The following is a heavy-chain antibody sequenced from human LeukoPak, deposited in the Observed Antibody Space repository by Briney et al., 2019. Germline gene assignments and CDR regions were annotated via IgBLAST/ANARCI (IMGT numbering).Heavy chain of an antibody. CDR2: ISSSSSYT. Sequence: GGSLRLSCAASGFTFSSYSMTWVRQAPGKGLEWLSDISSSSSYTNYADSVKGRFTISRDNAKNSLYLQMNSLRAEDTAVYYCAKLGCTGTICYANYWGQGTLVTVSS. D-gene: IGHD2-2*01. CDR1: GFTFSSYS. V-gene: IGHV3-21*05. CDR3: AKLGCTGTICYANY. J-gene: IGHJ4*02.